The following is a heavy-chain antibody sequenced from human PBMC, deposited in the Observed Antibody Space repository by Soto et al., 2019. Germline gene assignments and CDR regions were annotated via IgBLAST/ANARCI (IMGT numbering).Heavy chain of an antibody. D-gene: IGHD4-17*01. Sequence: QVQLVQPGAEVRKPGASVKVSCKASGDIFTNFDFNWVRQATGQGLEWIGWTRANSGHTGHDQKFKGRVRMTRDPSMSTAYMELSSPRAEDTAVYYFAIYIYGQGFQAWGQGTLVFVSS. CDR1: GDIFTNFD. V-gene: IGHV1-8*01. J-gene: IGHJ5*02. CDR3: AIYIYGQGFQA. CDR2: TRANSGHT.